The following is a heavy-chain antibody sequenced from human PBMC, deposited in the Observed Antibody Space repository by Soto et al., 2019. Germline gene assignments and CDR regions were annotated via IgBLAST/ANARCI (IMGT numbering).Heavy chain of an antibody. D-gene: IGHD1-26*01. CDR1: GFSLSRGYY. Sequence: ETLSLTCAFSGFSLSRGYYLVWLRQPSGKGLEWIGSIYHSGTTYYNPSLKSRVTISVDTSKNQFSLKLYSVTAADTAVYYCARDWYSGSYSGYWGQGTRVNVSA. J-gene: IGHJ4*02. CDR3: ARDWYSGSYSGY. CDR2: IYHSGTT. V-gene: IGHV4-38-2*02.